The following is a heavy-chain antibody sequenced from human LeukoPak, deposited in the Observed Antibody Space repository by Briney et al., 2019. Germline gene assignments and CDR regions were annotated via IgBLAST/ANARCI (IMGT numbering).Heavy chain of an antibody. V-gene: IGHV3-23*01. CDR3: VRGGQNFDFWRFAY. Sequence: GGSLRLSCAASGLTFSNYAMSWVRLAPGKGLECVSSISGSGGSTYYADSVKGRFSISRDNSKNTVYLQMNSLRVEDTAIFYCVRGGQNFDFWRFAYWGQGTLVTVSS. D-gene: IGHD3-3*01. J-gene: IGHJ4*02. CDR2: ISGSGGST. CDR1: GLTFSNYA.